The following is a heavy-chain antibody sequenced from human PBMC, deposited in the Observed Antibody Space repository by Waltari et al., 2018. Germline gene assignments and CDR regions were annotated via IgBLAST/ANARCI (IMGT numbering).Heavy chain of an antibody. CDR2: INHGGHT. CDR3: ARGYSNGYGPGDS. Sequence: QVQLPQWGAGLVKPSETLSLTCAVFGASVGNYFWSGIRQAPGKGLEWFGGINHGGHTNYNPSLKSRVTIAVHTSKSQFSQRLRSVTAADTAVYYCARGYSNGYGPGDSWGQGTLVTVSS. D-gene: IGHD5-18*01. V-gene: IGHV4-34*01. CDR1: GASVGNYF. J-gene: IGHJ4*02.